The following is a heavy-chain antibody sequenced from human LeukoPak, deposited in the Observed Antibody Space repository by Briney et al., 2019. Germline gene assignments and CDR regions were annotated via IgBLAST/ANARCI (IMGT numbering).Heavy chain of an antibody. CDR1: GFTFSSCA. J-gene: IGHJ4*02. V-gene: IGHV3-23*01. Sequence: GGSLRLSCAASGFTFSSCAMSWVRQAPGKGLEWVSTITGGGGATYYADSVRGGFTISRDTSKNTLFLQMNSLRAQDTAVYFCARMREFRGNSYPNFDYWGQGTLVTVSS. CDR3: ARMREFRGNSYPNFDY. CDR2: ITGGGGAT. D-gene: IGHD3-10*01.